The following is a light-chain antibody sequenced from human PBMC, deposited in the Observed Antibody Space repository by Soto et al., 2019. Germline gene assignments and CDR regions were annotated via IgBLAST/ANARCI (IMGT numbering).Light chain of an antibody. CDR2: AVS. Sequence: QSALTQPASVSGSPGQSITISCTGTSSDVGSYNLVSWYQHFPGKAPKVMIYAVSKRPSGVSNRFSGSKSGNTASLAISGLQAEDEGDYYCCSFAGSTTPLXVXGTGTKVTVL. CDR1: SSDVGSYNL. J-gene: IGLJ1*01. CDR3: CSFAGSTTPLXV. V-gene: IGLV2-23*02.